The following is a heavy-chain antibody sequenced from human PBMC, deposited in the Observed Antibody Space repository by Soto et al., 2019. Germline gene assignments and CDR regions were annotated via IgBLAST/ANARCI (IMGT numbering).Heavy chain of an antibody. CDR2: ISNNGGST. CDR1: GFIFSDYA. D-gene: IGHD6-19*01. J-gene: IGHJ1*01. Sequence: GGSLRLSCSASGFIFSDYAMHWVRLTPGKGLEFVSAISNNGGSTNEAPSVWGRFTISRDNSKNTVYLEMSSLRVEDTAIYYCVKDPSRGGWYGFFLHWGQGTVVTVSS. V-gene: IGHV3-64D*06. CDR3: VKDPSRGGWYGFFLH.